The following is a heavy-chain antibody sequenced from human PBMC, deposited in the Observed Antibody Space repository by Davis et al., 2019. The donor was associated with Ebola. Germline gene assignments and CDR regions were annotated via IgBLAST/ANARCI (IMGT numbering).Heavy chain of an antibody. CDR3: ASGTIFAGMDV. CDR2: IYHSGST. J-gene: IGHJ6*02. D-gene: IGHD3-3*01. V-gene: IGHV4-4*02. Sequence: GSLRLSCAVSGGSISSSNWWSWVRQPPGKGLEWIGEIYHSGSTNYNPSLKSRVTISVDKSKNQFSLKLSSVTAADTAVYYCASGTIFAGMDVWGQGTTVTVSS. CDR1: GGSISSSNW.